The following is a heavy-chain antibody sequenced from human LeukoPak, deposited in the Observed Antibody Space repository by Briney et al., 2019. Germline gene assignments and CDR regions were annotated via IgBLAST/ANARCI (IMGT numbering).Heavy chain of an antibody. D-gene: IGHD3-22*01. CDR3: ASGSHYYDSSGYQFDY. Sequence: EASVKVSCKASGGTFSSYAISWVRQAPGQGLEWMGGIIPIFGTANYAQKFQGRVTITADESTSTAYTELSSLRSEDTAVYYCASGSHYYDSSGYQFDYWGQGTLVTVSS. V-gene: IGHV1-69*13. CDR2: IIPIFGTA. CDR1: GGTFSSYA. J-gene: IGHJ4*02.